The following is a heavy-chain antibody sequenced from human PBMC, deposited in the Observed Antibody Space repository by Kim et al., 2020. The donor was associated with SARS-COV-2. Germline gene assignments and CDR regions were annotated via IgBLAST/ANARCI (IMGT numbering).Heavy chain of an antibody. Sequence: GESLKISCKGSGYSFTSYWIGWVRQMPGKGLEWMGIIYPGDSDTRYSPSFQGQVTISADKSISTAYLQWSSLKASDTAMYYCARSVVPAAKYNWFDPWGQGTLVTVSS. CDR2: IYPGDSDT. V-gene: IGHV5-51*01. D-gene: IGHD2-2*01. J-gene: IGHJ5*02. CDR1: GYSFTSYW. CDR3: ARSVVPAAKYNWFDP.